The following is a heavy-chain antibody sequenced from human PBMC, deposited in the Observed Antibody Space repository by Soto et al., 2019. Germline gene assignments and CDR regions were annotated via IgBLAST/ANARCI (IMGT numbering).Heavy chain of an antibody. CDR3: ARLSKYCSGGSCYVENWFDP. D-gene: IGHD2-15*01. V-gene: IGHV5-51*01. CDR1: GYSFTSYW. Sequence: EVQLVQSGAEVKKPGESLKISCKGSGYSFTSYWIGWVRQMPGKGLEWMGIIYTGDSDTRYSPSFQGQVTISADKSISTAYLQWSSLKASDTAMYYCARLSKYCSGGSCYVENWFDPWGQGTLVTVSS. J-gene: IGHJ5*02. CDR2: IYTGDSDT.